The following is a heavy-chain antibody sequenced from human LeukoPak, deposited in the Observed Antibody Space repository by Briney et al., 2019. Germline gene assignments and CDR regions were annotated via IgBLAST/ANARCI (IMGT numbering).Heavy chain of an antibody. CDR1: GGTFSSYA. Sequence: ASVKVSCKASGGTFSSYAISWVRQAPGQGLEWMARIIPILDIANYAQKFQGRVTITADKSTSTAYMELSSLRSEDTAVYYCARSAGGQILTGYYNRHYFDYWGQGTLVTVSS. D-gene: IGHD3-9*01. CDR2: IIPILDIA. CDR3: ARSAGGQILTGYYNRHYFDY. V-gene: IGHV1-69*04. J-gene: IGHJ4*02.